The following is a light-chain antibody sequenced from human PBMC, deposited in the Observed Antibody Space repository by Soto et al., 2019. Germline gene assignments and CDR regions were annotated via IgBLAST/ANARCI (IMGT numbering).Light chain of an antibody. Sequence: QSPATLSVSPGERATLYCRASQSISSKLAWYQQKPGQAPRLLIYDASKRITGIPARFSGSGSGTDFTLTISSLEPEDFAVYYCQQRFNWPRTFGQGTKVDIK. CDR1: QSISSK. CDR2: DAS. CDR3: QQRFNWPRT. J-gene: IGKJ1*01. V-gene: IGKV3-11*01.